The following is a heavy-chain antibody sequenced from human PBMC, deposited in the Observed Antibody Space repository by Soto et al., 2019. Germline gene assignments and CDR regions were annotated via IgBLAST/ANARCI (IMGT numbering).Heavy chain of an antibody. J-gene: IGHJ5*02. V-gene: IGHV6-1*01. CDR3: ARSMMVRGVFNWFDP. D-gene: IGHD3-10*01. CDR2: TYYRSKWYN. CDR1: GDSVSSNSAA. Sequence: PSQTLSLTCAISGDSVSSNSAAWNWIRQSPSRGLEWLGRTYYRSKWYNDYAVSVKSRITINPDTSKNQFSLQLNSVTPEDTAVYYYARSMMVRGVFNWFDPWGQGTLVTVSS.